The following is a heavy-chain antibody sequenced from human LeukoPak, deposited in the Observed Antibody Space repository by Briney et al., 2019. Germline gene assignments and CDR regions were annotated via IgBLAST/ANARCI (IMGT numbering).Heavy chain of an antibody. V-gene: IGHV1-2*02. CDR1: GYTFTGYY. D-gene: IGHD5-18*01. CDR2: INPNSGGT. CDR3: ARADTAMVWSGFDY. J-gene: IGHJ4*02. Sequence: ASVKVSCKASGYTFTGYYMHWVRQAPGQGLEWMGWINPNSGGTNYAQKFQGRVTMTRDTSISTAYMELSRLRSDDTAVYYCARADTAMVWSGFDYWGQGTLVTVSS.